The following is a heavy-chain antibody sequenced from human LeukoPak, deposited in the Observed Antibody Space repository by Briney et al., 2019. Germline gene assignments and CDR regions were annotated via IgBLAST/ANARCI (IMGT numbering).Heavy chain of an antibody. CDR1: GYTFTSYY. Sequence: ASVKVPCKASGYTFTSYYIHWVRQAPGQGLEWMGIINPSGGSTSYAQKFQGRVTMTRDMSTSTVYMELSSLRSEDTAVYYCARGEGLELPYDYWGQGTLVTVSS. D-gene: IGHD1-7*01. J-gene: IGHJ4*02. CDR2: INPSGGST. V-gene: IGHV1-46*01. CDR3: ARGEGLELPYDY.